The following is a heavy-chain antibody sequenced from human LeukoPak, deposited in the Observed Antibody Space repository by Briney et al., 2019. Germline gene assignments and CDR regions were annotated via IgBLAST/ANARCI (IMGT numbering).Heavy chain of an antibody. J-gene: IGHJ6*02. CDR3: ARNHVIGADYYYGMDV. V-gene: IGHV1-3*01. CDR1: GYTFTSYA. Sequence: ASVKVSCKASGYTFTSYAMHWVRQAPGQRLEWMGWINAGNGNTKYSQKFQGRVTITRDTSASTAYMELSSLRSDDTAVYYCARNHVIGADYYYGMDVWGQGTTVTVSS. CDR2: INAGNGNT. D-gene: IGHD6-13*01.